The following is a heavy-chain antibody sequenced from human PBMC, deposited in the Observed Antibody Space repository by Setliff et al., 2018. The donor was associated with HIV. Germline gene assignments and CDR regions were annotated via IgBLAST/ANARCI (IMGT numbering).Heavy chain of an antibody. J-gene: IGHJ2*01. CDR2: IWPVDSDT. CDR3: ARQRMEGTPYNFWSFLRNQSPADGADWYFDL. Sequence: PGESLKISCQGSEYSFTNYWVGWVRQMPDKGLEWMGLIWPVDSDTIYSPSFQGQVTLSADKSISTVYLQWSSLRAPDTAIYYCARQRMEGTPYNFWSFLRNQSPADGADWYFDLWGPGTLVTVSS. V-gene: IGHV5-51*01. D-gene: IGHD3-3*01. CDR1: EYSFTNYW.